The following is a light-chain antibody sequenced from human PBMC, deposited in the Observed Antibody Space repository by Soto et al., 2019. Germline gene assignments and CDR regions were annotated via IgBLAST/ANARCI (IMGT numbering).Light chain of an antibody. V-gene: IGLV2-14*01. J-gene: IGLJ2*01. Sequence: QSVLTQPASVSGSPGQSITISCTGTSSDVGGYNYVSWYQQHPGKAPKLMIYDVSNRPSGVSNRFSGSKSGNTASLTISGLQAEDEADYYYSSYTSSSTYVVFGGGTKVTVL. CDR3: SSYTSSSTYVV. CDR2: DVS. CDR1: SSDVGGYNY.